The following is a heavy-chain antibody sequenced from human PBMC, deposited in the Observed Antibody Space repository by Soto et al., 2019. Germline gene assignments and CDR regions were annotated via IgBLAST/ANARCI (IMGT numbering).Heavy chain of an antibody. D-gene: IGHD6-13*01. CDR2: IYHSGST. J-gene: IGHJ5*02. Sequence: SETLSLTCAVSGCSISSGGYSWSWIRQPPGKGLEWIGYIYHSGSTYYNPSLKSRVTISVDRSKNQFSLKLSSVTAADTAVYYCARGSGIAAPSWGQGTLVTVSS. CDR3: ARGSGIAAPS. V-gene: IGHV4-30-2*01. CDR1: GCSISSGGYS.